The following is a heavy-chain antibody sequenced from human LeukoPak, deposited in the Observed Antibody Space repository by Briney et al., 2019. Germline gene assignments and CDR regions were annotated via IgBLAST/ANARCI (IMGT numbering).Heavy chain of an antibody. CDR1: GFTFSDYY. V-gene: IGHV3-11*06. Sequence: GGSLRLSCAASGFTFSDYYMSWIRQAPGKGLEWVSYISSSSSYTNYADSVKGRFTISRDNAKNSLYLQMNGLKAEDTDGYYCARGRELRYFGWCDYWGQGTLVTVSS. CDR3: ARGRELRYFGWCDY. J-gene: IGHJ4*02. CDR2: ISSSSSYT. D-gene: IGHD3-9*01.